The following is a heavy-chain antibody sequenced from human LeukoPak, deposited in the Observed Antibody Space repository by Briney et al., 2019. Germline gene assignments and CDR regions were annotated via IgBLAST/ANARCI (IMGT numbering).Heavy chain of an antibody. CDR1: GGSFSGYY. V-gene: IGHV4-34*01. D-gene: IGHD3-10*01. CDR3: ARHHKYYYGSGSYSRFDP. J-gene: IGHJ5*02. CDR2: INHSGST. Sequence: SETLSLTCAVYGGSFSGYYWSWIRQPPGKGLEWIGEINHSGSTNYNPSLKSRVTISVDTSKNQFSLKLSSVTAADTAVYYCARHHKYYYGSGSYSRFDPWGQGTLVTVSS.